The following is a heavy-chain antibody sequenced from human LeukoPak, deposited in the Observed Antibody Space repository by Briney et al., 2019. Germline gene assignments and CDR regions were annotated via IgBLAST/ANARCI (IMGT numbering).Heavy chain of an antibody. CDR1: GGTFSSYA. CDR2: IIPIFGTA. D-gene: IGHD3-3*01. CDR3: ARDIGRGDFWSGYYRPFDY. J-gene: IGHJ4*02. Sequence: SVKVSCKASGGTFSSYAISWVRQAPGQGLEWMGGIIPIFGTANYAQKLQVRVTMTTDTSTSTAYMELRSLRSDDTAVYYCARDIGRGDFWSGYYRPFDYWGQGTLVTVSS. V-gene: IGHV1-69*05.